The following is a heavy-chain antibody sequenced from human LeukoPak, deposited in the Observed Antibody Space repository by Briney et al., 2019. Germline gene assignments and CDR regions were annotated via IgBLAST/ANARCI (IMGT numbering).Heavy chain of an antibody. CDR2: IWYDGSNR. J-gene: IGHJ4*02. CDR1: GLTFSNYG. CDR3: AKSRPYSSGWYPDY. Sequence: GGSLRLSCAASGLTFSNYGMHWVRQAPGKGLEWVALIWYDGSNRYYADSVKGRFTISRDNSKNTLYLQMNSLRAEDTAVYYCAKSRPYSSGWYPDYWGQGTLVTVSS. D-gene: IGHD6-19*01. V-gene: IGHV3-33*06.